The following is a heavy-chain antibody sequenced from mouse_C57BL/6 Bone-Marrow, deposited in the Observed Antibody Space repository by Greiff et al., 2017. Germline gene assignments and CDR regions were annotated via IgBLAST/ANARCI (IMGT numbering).Heavy chain of an antibody. V-gene: IGHV1-18*01. D-gene: IGHD2-3*01. CDR1: GYTFTDYN. CDR3: ARRKWLLRGYAMDY. J-gene: IGHJ4*01. Sequence: EVQLQQSGPELVKPGASVKIPCKASGYTFTDYNMDWVKQSHGKSLEWIGDINPNNGGTIYNQKFKGKATLTVDKSSSTAYMELRSLTSEDTAVYYCARRKWLLRGYAMDYWGQGTSVTVSS. CDR2: INPNNGGT.